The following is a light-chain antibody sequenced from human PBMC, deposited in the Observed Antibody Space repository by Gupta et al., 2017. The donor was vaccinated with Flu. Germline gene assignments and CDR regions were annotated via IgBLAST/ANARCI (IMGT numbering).Light chain of an antibody. CDR1: ESVSNN. CDR3: QHYHNWPRT. J-gene: IGKJ1*01. CDR2: GAS. Sequence: PATLSVSPGERATLSCRASESVSNNLAWFQQKHGQAPRLLIFGASCRGTGVPDRFSGSGSGTEFTLTISGLQSEDFAVYYCQHYHNWPRTFGQGTKVDIK. V-gene: IGKV3-15*01.